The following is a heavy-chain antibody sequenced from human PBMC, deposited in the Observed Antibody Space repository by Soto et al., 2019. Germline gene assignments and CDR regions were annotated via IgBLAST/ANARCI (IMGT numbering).Heavy chain of an antibody. J-gene: IGHJ3*02. V-gene: IGHV3-30*03. D-gene: IGHD2-15*01. Sequence: QVQLVESGGGVVQPGRSLRLSCAASGFTFSSYGMHWVRQAPGKGLEWVAVIPYDGSNKYYADSVKGRVTISRDNSKNTLYLQMNSLRAEDTAVYYCAVDCSGGSCYDAFDIWGQGTMVTVSS. CDR2: IPYDGSNK. CDR1: GFTFSSYG. CDR3: AVDCSGGSCYDAFDI.